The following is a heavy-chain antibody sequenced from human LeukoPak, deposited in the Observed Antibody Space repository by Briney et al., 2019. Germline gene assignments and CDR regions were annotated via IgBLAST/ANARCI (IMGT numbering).Heavy chain of an antibody. CDR1: GGSISSYY. Sequence: SETLSLTCTVSGGSISSYYWSWIRQPPGKGLDWIGYIYYSGSTNYNPSLKSRVTISVDTSKNQFSLKLSSVTAADTAVYYCARLYCRGGXXVXFAYWGQGTLVTVSS. CDR2: IYYSGST. D-gene: IGHD2-15*01. J-gene: IGHJ4*02. V-gene: IGHV4-59*08. CDR3: ARLYCRGGXXVXFAY.